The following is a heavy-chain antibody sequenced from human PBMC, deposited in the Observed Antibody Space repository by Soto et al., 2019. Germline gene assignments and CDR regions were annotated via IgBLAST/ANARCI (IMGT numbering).Heavy chain of an antibody. V-gene: IGHV1-2*02. CDR2: INPNSGGT. CDR1: GYTFTGYY. J-gene: IGHJ4*02. Sequence: ASVKVSCKASGYTFTGYYMHWVRQAPGQGLEWMGRINPNSGGTNYAQKFQGRVTMTRDTSISTAYMELSRLRSDDTAVYYCARGGGSGWYKVYFFDYWGQGTLVTVSS. CDR3: ARGGGSGWYKVYFFDY. D-gene: IGHD6-19*01.